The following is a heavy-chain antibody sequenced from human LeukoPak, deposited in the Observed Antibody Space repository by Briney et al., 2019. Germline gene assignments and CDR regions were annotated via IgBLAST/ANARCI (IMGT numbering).Heavy chain of an antibody. Sequence: GGSLRLSCAASGFTFSTYALSWVRQTPEEGLEWVSAISGSGSSTYYADSVKGRFTISRDNSKNTLYLQMNSLRAEDTARYFCARDGGDNDAFDIWGQGTIVTVSS. D-gene: IGHD3-16*01. V-gene: IGHV3-23*01. J-gene: IGHJ3*02. CDR2: ISGSGSST. CDR1: GFTFSTYA. CDR3: ARDGGDNDAFDI.